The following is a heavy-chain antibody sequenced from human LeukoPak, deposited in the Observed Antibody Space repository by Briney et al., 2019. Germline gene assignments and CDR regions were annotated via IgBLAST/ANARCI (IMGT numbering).Heavy chain of an antibody. J-gene: IGHJ4*02. Sequence: SETLSLTCAVYGASFSGYYCSWIRQPPGKGLEWIGEINHSGSTNYNPSPKSRVTISVDTSKNQFSLKLSSVTAADTAVYYCARGSLGAYYFDYWGQGTLVTVSS. CDR3: ARGSLGAYYFDY. CDR2: INHSGST. CDR1: GASFSGYY. V-gene: IGHV4-34*01.